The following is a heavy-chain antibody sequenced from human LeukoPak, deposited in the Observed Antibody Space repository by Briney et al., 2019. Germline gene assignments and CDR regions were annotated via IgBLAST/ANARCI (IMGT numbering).Heavy chain of an antibody. V-gene: IGHV4-38-2*02. Sequence: SETLSLTCTVSGYSTSSGYYWGWIRQPPGKGLEWIGSIYHSGSTYYNPSLKSRVTISVDTSKNQFSLKLSSVTAADTAVYYCARSNPTTYPYYYYMDVWGKGTTVTVSS. D-gene: IGHD1-1*01. CDR3: ARSNPTTYPYYYYMDV. CDR1: GYSTSSGYY. CDR2: IYHSGST. J-gene: IGHJ6*03.